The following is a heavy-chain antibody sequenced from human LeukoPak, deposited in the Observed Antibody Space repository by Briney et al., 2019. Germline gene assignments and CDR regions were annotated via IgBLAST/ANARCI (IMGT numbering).Heavy chain of an antibody. D-gene: IGHD5-18*01. J-gene: IGHJ4*02. CDR1: GFTFSSYW. CDR2: INTDGSST. CDR3: ARVQQLWLLADY. Sequence: PGGSLRLSCAASGFTFSSYWMHWVRQAPGKGLVWVARINTDGSSTSYADSVKGRFTISRDNAKNTLCLQMNSLRAEDTAVYYCARVQQLWLLADYWGQGTLVTVSS. V-gene: IGHV3-74*01.